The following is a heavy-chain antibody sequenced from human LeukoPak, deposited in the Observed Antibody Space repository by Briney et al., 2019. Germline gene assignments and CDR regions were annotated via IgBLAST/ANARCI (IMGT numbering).Heavy chain of an antibody. J-gene: IGHJ4*02. Sequence: SVKVSCKASGGTFSSYAISWVRQAPGQGPEWMGRIIPIFGTANYAQKFQGRVTITTDESTSTAYMELSSLRSEDTAVYYCARDEGYCGGDCYSSGFDYWGQGTLVTVSS. CDR3: ARDEGYCGGDCYSSGFDY. CDR1: GGTFSSYA. V-gene: IGHV1-69*05. CDR2: IIPIFGTA. D-gene: IGHD2-21*02.